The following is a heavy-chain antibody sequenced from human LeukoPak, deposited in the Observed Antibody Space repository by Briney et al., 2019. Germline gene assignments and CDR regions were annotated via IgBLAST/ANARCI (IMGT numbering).Heavy chain of an antibody. D-gene: IGHD2-2*01. CDR3: GSKKGDHVVVPPAGLPVSQPPDYYYYMDV. Sequence: SVKVSCKASGGTFSSYAISWVRQAPGQGLEWMGGIIPIFGTANYAQKFQGRVTITTDESTSKAYMELRSLRSEDTAVYYCGSKKGDHVVVPPAGLPVSQPPDYYYYMDVWGKGTTVTVSS. J-gene: IGHJ6*03. CDR2: IIPIFGTA. V-gene: IGHV1-69*05. CDR1: GGTFSSYA.